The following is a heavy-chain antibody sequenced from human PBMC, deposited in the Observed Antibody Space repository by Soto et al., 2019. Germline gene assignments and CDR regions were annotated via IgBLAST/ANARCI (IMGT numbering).Heavy chain of an antibody. CDR2: IYTSGST. CDR3: ARDSQFLEWSASYYGMDV. Sequence: PSETLSLTCTVSGGSISSYYWSWIRQPAGKGLEWIGRIYTSGSTNYNPSLKSRVTMSVDTSKNQFSLKLSSATAADTAVYYCARDSQFLEWSASYYGMDVWGQGTTVTVAS. V-gene: IGHV4-4*07. D-gene: IGHD3-3*01. CDR1: GGSISSYY. J-gene: IGHJ6*02.